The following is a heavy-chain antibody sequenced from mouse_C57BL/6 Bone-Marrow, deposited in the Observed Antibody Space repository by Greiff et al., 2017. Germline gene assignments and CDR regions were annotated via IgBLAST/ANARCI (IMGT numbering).Heavy chain of an antibody. J-gene: IGHJ1*03. CDR2: IYPGSGST. CDR3: SRPYNRNYWYFDV. V-gene: IGHV1-55*01. D-gene: IGHD2-14*01. Sequence: QVQLQQPGAELVKPGASVKMSCKASGYTFTSYWITWVKQRPGQGLEWIGDIYPGSGSTNYNEKFKSKATLTVDKSSSTAYMQLSSLTSEDSAVYDWSRPYNRNYWYFDVWGTGTTVTVSS. CDR1: GYTFTSYW.